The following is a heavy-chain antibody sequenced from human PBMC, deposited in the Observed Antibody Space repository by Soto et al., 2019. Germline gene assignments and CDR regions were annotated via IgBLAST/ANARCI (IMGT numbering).Heavy chain of an antibody. D-gene: IGHD4-17*01. J-gene: IGHJ4*02. CDR3: ARENYGDAFDF. V-gene: IGHV3-48*03. CDR1: GFTVTNYE. CDR2: INSGGTSI. Sequence: ILSCAASGFTVTNYEMSWVRQAPGKGLEWVSYINSGGTSIKYADSVKGRFTISRDNARNSLYLQMNSLRDEDTAVYYCARENYGDAFDFCGQGALVTVYS.